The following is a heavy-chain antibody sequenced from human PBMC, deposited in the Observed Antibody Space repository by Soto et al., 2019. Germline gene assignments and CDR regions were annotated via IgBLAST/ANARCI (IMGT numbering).Heavy chain of an antibody. CDR1: GYTFTSYA. CDR2: INAGNGNT. D-gene: IGHD5-12*01. J-gene: IGHJ5*02. CDR3: ARKTRDGYNSDNWFDP. Sequence: CKASGYTFTSYAMHWVRQAPGQRLEWMGWINAGNGNTKYSQKFQGRVTITRDTSASTAYMELSSLRSEDTAVYYCARKTRDGYNSDNWFDPWGQGTLVTVSS. V-gene: IGHV1-3*01.